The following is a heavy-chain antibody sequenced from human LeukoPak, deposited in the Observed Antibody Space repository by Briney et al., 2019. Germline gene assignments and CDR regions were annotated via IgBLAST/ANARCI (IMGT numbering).Heavy chain of an antibody. CDR1: GFTVSSNY. CDR2: IYSGGST. D-gene: IGHD2-15*01. Sequence: GGSLRLSCAASGFTVSSNYMSWVRQAPGKGLEWVSVIYSGGSTYYADSVKGRFTISRDNSKNTLYLQMNSLRAEDTAVYYCARHPLVVAATNYYYYGMDVWGQGTTVTVSS. CDR3: ARHPLVVAATNYYYYGMDV. J-gene: IGHJ6*02. V-gene: IGHV3-66*02.